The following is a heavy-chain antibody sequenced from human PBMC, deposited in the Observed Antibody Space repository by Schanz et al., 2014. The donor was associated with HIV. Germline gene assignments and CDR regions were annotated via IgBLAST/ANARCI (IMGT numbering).Heavy chain of an antibody. CDR3: AKDRNYYDSRFLGKGNYYSSYPLDV. J-gene: IGHJ6*02. Sequence: QVQLAESGGGVVRPGRVVRVRGEASGFTGERWGRDRVRQAPGKGLEWVAVISYDGRNKYQAASVKGRFTVSRDNAKNTVYLQMKSLRVEDTAVYYCAKDRNYYDSRFLGKGNYYSSYPLDVWGQGTTVTVSS. CDR2: ISYDGRNK. V-gene: IGHV3-30*18. D-gene: IGHD3-22*01. CDR1: GFTGERWG.